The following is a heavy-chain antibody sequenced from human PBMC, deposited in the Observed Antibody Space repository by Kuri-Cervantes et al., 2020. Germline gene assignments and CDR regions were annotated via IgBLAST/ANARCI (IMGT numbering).Heavy chain of an antibody. Sequence: SVKVSCKASGGTFSSYTISWVRQAPGQGLEWMGRIIPILGIANYAQKFQGRVTITADKSTSTAYMELSSLRSEDTAVYYCARLTAMVNNWFDPWGQGTLVTVSS. CDR1: GGTFSSYT. J-gene: IGHJ5*02. D-gene: IGHD5-18*01. CDR2: IIPILGIA. V-gene: IGHV1-69*02. CDR3: ARLTAMVNNWFDP.